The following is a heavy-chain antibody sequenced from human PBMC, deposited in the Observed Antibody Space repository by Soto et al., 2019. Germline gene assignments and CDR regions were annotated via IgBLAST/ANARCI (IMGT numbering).Heavy chain of an antibody. D-gene: IGHD5-12*01. CDR2: INHSGST. Sequence: QVQLQQWGAGLLKPSETLSLTCAVYGGSFSGYYWSWIRQPPGKGREWIGEINHSGSTNYNPSLKSRVTISVDTSKNQFSLKLSSVTAADTAVYYCARGSRIVATIKGFDYWGQGTLVTVSS. V-gene: IGHV4-34*01. CDR3: ARGSRIVATIKGFDY. CDR1: GGSFSGYY. J-gene: IGHJ4*02.